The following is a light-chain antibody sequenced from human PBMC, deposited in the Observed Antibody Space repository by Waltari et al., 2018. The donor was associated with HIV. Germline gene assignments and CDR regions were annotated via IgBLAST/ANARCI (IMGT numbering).Light chain of an antibody. CDR2: EVS. J-gene: IGLJ3*02. Sequence: QSAPTQPASVSGSPGQSITISCTGTTSDVGGYNHVYWYQQHPGKAPKLRIYEVSNRPSGVSNRLSCSKSGNTASLTISVLQAEDEADDYCSSYTSSSTVVFGGGTKLTVL. CDR3: SSYTSSSTVV. V-gene: IGLV2-14*01. CDR1: TSDVGGYNH.